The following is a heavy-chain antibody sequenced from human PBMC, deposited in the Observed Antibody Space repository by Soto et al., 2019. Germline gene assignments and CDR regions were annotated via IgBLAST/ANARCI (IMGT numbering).Heavy chain of an antibody. CDR2: INHSGST. J-gene: IGHJ4*02. D-gene: IGHD3-22*01. V-gene: IGHV4-34*01. CDR3: AREEPYYYDSSGYYSDY. Sequence: SETLSLTCAVYGGSFSGYYWSWIRQPPGKGLEWIGEINHSGSTNYNPSLKSRVTISVDTSKNQFSLKLSSVTAADTAVYYCAREEPYYYDSSGYYSDYWGQGTLVTVSS. CDR1: GGSFSGYY.